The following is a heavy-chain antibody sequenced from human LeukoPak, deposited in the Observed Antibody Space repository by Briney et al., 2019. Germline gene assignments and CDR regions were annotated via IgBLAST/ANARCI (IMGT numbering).Heavy chain of an antibody. Sequence: GGSLRLSCAASGFIFSDYYMIWIRQAPGKGLDWVSYISSSGNTIYYADSVKGRFTISRDNAKNSLYLQMNSLRAEDTAIYYCARVQYSSSSFDYWSQGTLVTVSS. V-gene: IGHV3-11*01. D-gene: IGHD6-6*01. CDR2: ISSSGNTI. CDR3: ARVQYSSSSFDY. CDR1: GFIFSDYY. J-gene: IGHJ4*02.